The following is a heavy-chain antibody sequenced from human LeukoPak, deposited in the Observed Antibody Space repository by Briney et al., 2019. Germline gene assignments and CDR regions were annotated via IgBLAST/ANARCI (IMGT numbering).Heavy chain of an antibody. CDR2: IYYSGST. D-gene: IGHD1-26*01. CDR1: GGSISSYY. V-gene: IGHV4-59*01. CDR3: ARVWRELLDAFDI. J-gene: IGHJ3*02. Sequence: PSETLSLTCTASGGSISSYYWSWIRQPPGKGLEWMGYIYYSGSTNYNPSLKSRVTISVDTSKNPSSLKLSSVTAADTAVYYCARVWRELLDAFDIWGQGTMVTVSS.